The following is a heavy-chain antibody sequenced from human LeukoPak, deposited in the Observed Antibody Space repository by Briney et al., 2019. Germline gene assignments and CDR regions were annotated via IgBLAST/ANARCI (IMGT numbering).Heavy chain of an antibody. CDR2: IYYTGST. Sequence: PSETLSLTCTVSGGSISTYYWSWIRQPPGKGLGWIGYIYYTGSTEHNPSLKSRVTLSVDTSKNQFSLRLNSVTAADTAVYYCARSYGSGNYFDYWGQGTLVTVSS. J-gene: IGHJ4*02. D-gene: IGHD3-10*01. CDR3: ARSYGSGNYFDY. CDR1: GGSISTYY. V-gene: IGHV4-59*01.